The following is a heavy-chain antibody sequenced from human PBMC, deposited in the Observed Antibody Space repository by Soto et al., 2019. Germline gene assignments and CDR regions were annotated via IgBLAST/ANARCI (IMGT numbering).Heavy chain of an antibody. CDR2: INPNSGGT. D-gene: IGHD1-26*01. Sequence: EASVKVSCKASGYTFTGYYMHWVRQAPGQGLEWMGWINPNSGGTNYAQKFQGWVTMTRDTSISTAYMELSRLRSDDTAVYYCARTSGSHSIDAFDIWGQGTMVTVSS. CDR3: ARTSGSHSIDAFDI. CDR1: GYTFTGYY. V-gene: IGHV1-2*04. J-gene: IGHJ3*02.